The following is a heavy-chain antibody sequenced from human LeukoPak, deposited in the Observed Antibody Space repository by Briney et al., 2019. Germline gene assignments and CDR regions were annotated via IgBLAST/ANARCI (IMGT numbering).Heavy chain of an antibody. V-gene: IGHV1-46*02. CDR1: GYTFNSYY. Sequence: ASVKVSCKASGYTFNSYYMHWVRQAPGQGLEWMGIINPSGGSTSYAQKFQGRVTMTRDTSTSTVYMELSSLRSEDTAVYYCASEAKTPVVPTVDWGQGTLVTVSS. D-gene: IGHD4-23*01. J-gene: IGHJ4*02. CDR3: ASEAKTPVVPTVD. CDR2: INPSGGST.